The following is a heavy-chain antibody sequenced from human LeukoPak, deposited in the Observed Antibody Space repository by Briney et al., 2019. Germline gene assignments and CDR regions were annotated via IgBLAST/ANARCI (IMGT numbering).Heavy chain of an antibody. D-gene: IGHD3-9*01. Sequence: ASVKVSCKASGYTFTSYGISWVRQAPGQGLEWMGWISAYNGNTNYAQKLQGRVTMTTDTSTSTAYMELRSLRSGDTAVYYCARAGSILTGSLVFDLGGQGTLVTVSS. CDR2: ISAYNGNT. CDR3: ARAGSILTGSLVFDL. J-gene: IGHJ4*02. CDR1: GYTFTSYG. V-gene: IGHV1-18*04.